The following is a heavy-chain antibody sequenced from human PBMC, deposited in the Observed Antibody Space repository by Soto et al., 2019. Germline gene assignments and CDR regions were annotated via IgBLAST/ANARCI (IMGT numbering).Heavy chain of an antibody. Sequence: QVHLVESGGGVVQPGRSLRLSCAASGFTFSNYGMHWVRQAPGKGLEWVAVIWYDGSNEYYVDSVKGRFTISRDNSKNTLYQQMNSLRAEDTAVYYCARDPVTYCTSGICYTRRPKYYFDNWGQGTLVTVSP. V-gene: IGHV3-33*01. D-gene: IGHD2-8*01. CDR1: GFTFSNYG. J-gene: IGHJ4*02. CDR2: IWYDGSNE. CDR3: ARDPVTYCTSGICYTRRPKYYFDN.